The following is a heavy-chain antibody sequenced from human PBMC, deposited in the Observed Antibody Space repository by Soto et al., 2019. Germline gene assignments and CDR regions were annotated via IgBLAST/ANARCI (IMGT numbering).Heavy chain of an antibody. CDR2: IYYSGST. V-gene: IGHV4-59*01. D-gene: IGHD3-22*01. J-gene: IGHJ3*02. Sequence: LSLTCTVSGGSISSYYWSWIRQPPGKGLEWIGYIYYSGSTNYNPSLKSRVTISVDTSKNQFSLKLSSVTAADTAVYYCARVAYYDSSGYDAFDIWGQATMVTVSS. CDR3: ARVAYYDSSGYDAFDI. CDR1: GGSISSYY.